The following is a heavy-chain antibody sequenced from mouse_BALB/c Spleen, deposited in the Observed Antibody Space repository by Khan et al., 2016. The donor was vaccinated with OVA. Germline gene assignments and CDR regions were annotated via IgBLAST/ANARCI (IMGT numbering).Heavy chain of an antibody. CDR1: GYSITSDYA. CDR2: INYSGST. J-gene: IGHJ4*01. CDR3: ARDGSRYNYAMDY. Sequence: EVELQESGPGLVKPSQSLSLTCTVTGYSITSDYAWNWIRQFPGNKLEWMGYINYSGSTNYNPSLKSRISITRDTSKNQFFLQLNSVTTEDTATYYCARDGSRYNYAMDYWGQGTEVTVSS. D-gene: IGHD2-3*01. V-gene: IGHV3-2*02.